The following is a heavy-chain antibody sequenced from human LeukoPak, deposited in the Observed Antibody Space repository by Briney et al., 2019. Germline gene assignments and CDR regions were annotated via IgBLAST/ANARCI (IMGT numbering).Heavy chain of an antibody. D-gene: IGHD3-16*02. CDR3: ARYDYVWGSYRPWYFDY. J-gene: IGHJ4*02. Sequence: GGSLRLSCAASGFTFSSYEMNWVRQAPGKGLEWVSYISSSGSTIYYADSVKGRITISRDNAKNSLYLQMNSLRAEDTAVYYCARYDYVWGSYRPWYFDYWGQGTLVTVSS. CDR1: GFTFSSYE. V-gene: IGHV3-48*03. CDR2: ISSSGSTI.